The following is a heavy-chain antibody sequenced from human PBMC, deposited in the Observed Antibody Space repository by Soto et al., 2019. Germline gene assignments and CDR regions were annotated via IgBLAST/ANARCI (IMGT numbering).Heavy chain of an antibody. Sequence: QVQLVESGGGVVQPGWSLRLSCAASGFSISDYGMEWVRQAPGKGLEWVAFILYDGSNTYYADSVKGRFTISRDNSKDTLFLQMTGLRREDTAVYYCAKGAGDRLSLGMDVWGQGTTVTVSS. CDR2: ILYDGSNT. CDR1: GFSISDYG. CDR3: AKGAGDRLSLGMDV. J-gene: IGHJ6*02. D-gene: IGHD1-26*01. V-gene: IGHV3-30*18.